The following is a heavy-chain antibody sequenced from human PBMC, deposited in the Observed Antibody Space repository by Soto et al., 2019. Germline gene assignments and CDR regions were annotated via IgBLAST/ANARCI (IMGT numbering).Heavy chain of an antibody. Sequence: QVQLQESGPGLVKPSQTLSLTCTVSGGSISSGDYYWSWIRQPPGKGLEWIGYIYYSGSTYYNPSLKSRVTIAVATPKNQFSLKLSSVTAADTAVYYCARVGGFGATTIDYWGQGTLVTVSS. D-gene: IGHD3-10*01. CDR1: GGSISSGDYY. CDR3: ARVGGFGATTIDY. CDR2: IYYSGST. V-gene: IGHV4-30-4*01. J-gene: IGHJ4*02.